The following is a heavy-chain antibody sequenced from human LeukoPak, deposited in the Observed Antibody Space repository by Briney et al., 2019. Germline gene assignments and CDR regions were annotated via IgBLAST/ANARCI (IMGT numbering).Heavy chain of an antibody. D-gene: IGHD5-24*01. CDR3: ARYPLVAGYNWVAYDY. CDR2: IFYSGST. CDR1: GGSISSSSYY. J-gene: IGHJ4*02. V-gene: IGHV4-39*07. Sequence: PSETLSLTCTVSGGSISSSSYYWGWIRQPPGKGLEWIGNIFYSGSTYFNPSLKSRVAISVDTSKSQFSLKLNSVTAADTAVYYCARYPLVAGYNWVAYDYWGQGTLVTVSS.